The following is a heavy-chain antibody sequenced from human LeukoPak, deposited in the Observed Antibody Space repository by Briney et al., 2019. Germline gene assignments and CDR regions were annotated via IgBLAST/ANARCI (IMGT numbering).Heavy chain of an antibody. V-gene: IGHV4-4*07. Sequence: PSETLSLTCTVSGGSISSYYWSWIRQPAGKGLEWIGRIYTSGSTNYNPSLKSRVTMSVDTSKNQFSLKLSSVTAADTAVYYCARDLHVYYYGSGSSYYFDYWGQGTLVTVSS. D-gene: IGHD3-10*01. CDR2: IYTSGST. CDR3: ARDLHVYYYGSGSSYYFDY. CDR1: GGSISSYY. J-gene: IGHJ4*02.